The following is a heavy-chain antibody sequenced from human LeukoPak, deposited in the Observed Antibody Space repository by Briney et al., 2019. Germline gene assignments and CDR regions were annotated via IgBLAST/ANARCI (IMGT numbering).Heavy chain of an antibody. CDR1: GGSISNYY. V-gene: IGHV4-34*01. D-gene: IGHD2-15*01. J-gene: IGHJ4*02. CDR2: INHSGST. CDR3: ARGPSGGSCLDY. Sequence: SETLSLTCTVSGGSISNYYWSWIRQPPGKGLEWIGEINHSGSTNYNPSLKSRVTISVDTSKNQFSLKLSSVTAADTAVYYCARGPSGGSCLDYWGQGTLVTVSS.